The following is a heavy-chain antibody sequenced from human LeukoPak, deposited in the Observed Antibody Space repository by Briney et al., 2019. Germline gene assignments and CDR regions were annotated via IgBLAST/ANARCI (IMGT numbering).Heavy chain of an antibody. D-gene: IGHD4-17*01. J-gene: IGHJ6*02. Sequence: GGSLRLSCAASGFTFSSYWMHWVRQAPGKGLVWVSRINSHGSSTSYADSVKGRFTISRDNSKNTLYLQMNSLRAEDTAVYYCARPIEVGDYVPLGGYYHGMDVWGQGTTVTVSS. CDR3: ARPIEVGDYVPLGGYYHGMDV. CDR1: GFTFSSYW. CDR2: INSHGSST. V-gene: IGHV3-74*01.